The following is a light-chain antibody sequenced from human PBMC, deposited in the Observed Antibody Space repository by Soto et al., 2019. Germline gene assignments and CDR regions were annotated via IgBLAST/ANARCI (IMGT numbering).Light chain of an antibody. Sequence: DIQMTQSPSALSGSVGEGVTITCLASQTISSWLAWYQQKPGKAPKLLIYKASTLKSGVPSRFSGSRSGTEFTLTISSLQPDDFATYYCQHYNSYSEAFGQGTKVDIK. CDR2: KAS. CDR1: QTISSW. CDR3: QHYNSYSEA. V-gene: IGKV1-5*03. J-gene: IGKJ1*01.